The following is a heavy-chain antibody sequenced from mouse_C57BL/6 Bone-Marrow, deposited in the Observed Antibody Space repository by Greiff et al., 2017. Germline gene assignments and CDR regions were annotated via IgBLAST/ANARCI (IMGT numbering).Heavy chain of an antibody. D-gene: IGHD1-1*01. CDR2: IHPNSGRT. J-gene: IGHJ4*01. CDR1: GYTFTSYW. V-gene: IGHV1-64*01. CDR3: ASGIRYYGSSVAMDY. Sequence: VQLQQPGAELVKPGASVKLSCKASGYTFTSYWMHWVKQRPGQGLEWIGMIHPNSGRTNYNEKFKSKATLTVDKSSSTAYMQLSRLTSEDSAVYYCASGIRYYGSSVAMDYWGQGTSVTVSS.